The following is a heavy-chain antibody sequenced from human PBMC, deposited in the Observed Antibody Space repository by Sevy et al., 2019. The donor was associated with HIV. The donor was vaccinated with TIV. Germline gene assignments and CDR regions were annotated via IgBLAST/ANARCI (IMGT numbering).Heavy chain of an antibody. J-gene: IGHJ4*02. CDR2: FSGSNGYT. V-gene: IGHV3-23*01. CDR3: ASGGVSARRRYFDY. CDR1: GFPFDNYS. D-gene: IGHD6-6*01. Sequence: GGSLRLSCAASGFPFDNYSMSWVRQVPGKGLEWVSSFSGSNGYTYYADSVKGRFTISRDSSANTLYLQMNSLRAEDTAVYYCASGGVSARRRYFDYWGQGTLVTVSS.